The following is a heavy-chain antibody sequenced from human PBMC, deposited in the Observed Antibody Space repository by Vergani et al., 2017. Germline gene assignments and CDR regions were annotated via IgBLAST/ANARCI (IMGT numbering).Heavy chain of an antibody. V-gene: IGHV3-13*01. CDR3: ARAVTTTVGDPPGY. D-gene: IGHD4-23*01. Sequence: EVQLVESGGGLVQPGGSLRLSCAASGVTFSSYDMHWVRQATGKGLEWVSAIGTAGDTYYPGSVKGRFTISRENAKNSLYLQMNSLRAGDTAIYYCARAVTTTVGDPPGYWGQGTLVTVSS. J-gene: IGHJ4*02. CDR1: GVTFSSYD. CDR2: IGTAGDT.